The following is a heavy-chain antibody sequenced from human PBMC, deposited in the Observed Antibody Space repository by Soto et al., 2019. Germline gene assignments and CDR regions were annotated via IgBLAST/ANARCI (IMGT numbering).Heavy chain of an antibody. D-gene: IGHD3-22*01. CDR3: ARHLTDYYDSSGYYDY. J-gene: IGHJ4*02. Sequence: ASVKVSCKISGHTLTELSIHWVRQAPGKGLEWMGGFDPEGGEAIYAQKWHGRVTVTEDTVTGTAYLQWSSLKASDTAMYYCARHLTDYYDSSGYYDYWGQGTLVTVSS. V-gene: IGHV1-24*01. CDR2: FDPEGGEA. CDR1: GHTLTELS.